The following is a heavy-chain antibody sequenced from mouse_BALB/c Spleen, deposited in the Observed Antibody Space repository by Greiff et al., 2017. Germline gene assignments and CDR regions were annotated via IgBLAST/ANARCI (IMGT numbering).Heavy chain of an antibody. Sequence: QVQLKQSGPGLVQPSQSLSITCTVSGFSLTSYGVHWVRQSPGKGLEWLGVIWSGGSTDYNAAFISRLSISKDNSKSQVFFKMNSLQANDTAIYYCARKGYRYDEDYYAMDYWGQGTSVTVSS. J-gene: IGHJ4*01. CDR3: ARKGYRYDEDYYAMDY. V-gene: IGHV2-2*02. CDR1: GFSLTSYG. CDR2: IWSGGST. D-gene: IGHD2-14*01.